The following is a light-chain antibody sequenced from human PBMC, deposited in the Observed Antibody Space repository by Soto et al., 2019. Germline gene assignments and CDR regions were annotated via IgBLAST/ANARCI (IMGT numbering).Light chain of an antibody. Sequence: QSVVTQPASVSGPPGQSITISCTGTRSDVGGYNYVSWYQQHPGKAPKLMIYDVSNRPSGVSNRFSGSKSGNTASLTISGLQAEDEADYYCSSYTSSSTYVFGTGTKVTVL. CDR1: RSDVGGYNY. V-gene: IGLV2-14*01. CDR2: DVS. CDR3: SSYTSSSTYV. J-gene: IGLJ1*01.